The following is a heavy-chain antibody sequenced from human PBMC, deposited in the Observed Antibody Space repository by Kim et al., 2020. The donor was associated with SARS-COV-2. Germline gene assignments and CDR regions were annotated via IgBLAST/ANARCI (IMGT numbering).Heavy chain of an antibody. D-gene: IGHD4-4*01. V-gene: IGHV1-46*01. J-gene: IGHJ5*02. CDR1: GYTFTSYY. CDR2: IKPSGGRT. CDR3: ARDPHSNYDWFEP. Sequence: ASVKVSCKASGYTFTSYYMHWVRQAPGQGLEWMGIIKPSGGRTSYAQKFQGRVTMTRDTSTSTVYMELSSLRSEDTAVYYCARDPHSNYDWFEPWGQGTLVTVSS.